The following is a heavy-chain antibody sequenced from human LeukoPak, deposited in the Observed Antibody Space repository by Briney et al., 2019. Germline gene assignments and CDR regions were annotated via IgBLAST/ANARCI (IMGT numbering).Heavy chain of an antibody. Sequence: SETLSLTCTVSGGSISNYYWSWIRQPAGKGLEWIGRMYTSGSTNYNPSLKSRVTMSVDTSKNQFSLKMSSLTAADTAVYYCARSGLVFGDAFDIWGQGTMVTVSS. J-gene: IGHJ3*02. CDR2: MYTSGST. V-gene: IGHV4-4*07. D-gene: IGHD3-3*01. CDR1: GGSISNYY. CDR3: ARSGLVFGDAFDI.